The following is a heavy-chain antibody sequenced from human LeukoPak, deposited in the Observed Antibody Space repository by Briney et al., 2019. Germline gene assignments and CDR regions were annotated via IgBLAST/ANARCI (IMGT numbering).Heavy chain of an antibody. Sequence: PGGSLRLSCAASGFTFSTYWMQWVRQAPGKGLVWVSHINSDGSSTTYAAPVKGRFTTSRDNAKNMLYLQMNGLRVEDTAVYYCVRDNFGVDYWGQGTLVTVSS. CDR3: VRDNFGVDY. J-gene: IGHJ4*02. CDR1: GFTFSTYW. D-gene: IGHD3-16*01. V-gene: IGHV3-74*03. CDR2: INSDGSST.